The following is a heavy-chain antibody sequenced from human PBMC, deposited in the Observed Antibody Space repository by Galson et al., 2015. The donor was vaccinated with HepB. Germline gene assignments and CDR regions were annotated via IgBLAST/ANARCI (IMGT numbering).Heavy chain of an antibody. D-gene: IGHD3-3*01. CDR3: ASVLPPDYDFWSGYSGPNWFDP. Sequence: SETLSLTCAVYGGSFSGYYWSWIRQPPGKGLEWIGEINHSGSTNYNPSLKSRVTISVDTSKNQFSLKLSSVTAADTAVYYCASVLPPDYDFWSGYSGPNWFDPWGQGTLVTVSS. J-gene: IGHJ5*02. CDR1: GGSFSGYY. CDR2: INHSGST. V-gene: IGHV4-34*01.